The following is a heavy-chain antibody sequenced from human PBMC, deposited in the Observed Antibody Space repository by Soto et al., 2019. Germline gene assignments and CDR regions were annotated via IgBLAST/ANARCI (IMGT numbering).Heavy chain of an antibody. D-gene: IGHD4-17*01. J-gene: IGHJ6*03. CDR2: ISAYNGNT. CDR3: ARLDYGLNYYYYYMDV. CDR1: GYTFTSYG. Sequence: QVQLVQSGAEVKKPGASVKVSCKASGYTFTSYGISWVRQAPGQGLEWMGWISAYNGNTNYAQKLQGRVTMTTDTATSTADMELRSLRSDDTAVYYCARLDYGLNYYYYYMDVWGKGTTVTVSS. V-gene: IGHV1-18*01.